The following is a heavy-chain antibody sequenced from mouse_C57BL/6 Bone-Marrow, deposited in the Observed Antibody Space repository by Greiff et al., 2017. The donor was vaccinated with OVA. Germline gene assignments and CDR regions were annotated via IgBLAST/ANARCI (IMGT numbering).Heavy chain of an antibody. CDR3: ARWRGSSGEDY. V-gene: IGHV1-80*01. CDR1: GYAFSSYG. D-gene: IGHD1-1*01. Sequence: QVQLQQSGAELVKPGASVKISCKASGYAFSSYGMNWVKQRPGKGLEWIGQIYPGDGDTNYNGKFKGKATMTGDNAYSTAYMQLSSLTSEDSAVYFCARWRGSSGEDYWGQGTTLTVSS. CDR2: IYPGDGDT. J-gene: IGHJ2*01.